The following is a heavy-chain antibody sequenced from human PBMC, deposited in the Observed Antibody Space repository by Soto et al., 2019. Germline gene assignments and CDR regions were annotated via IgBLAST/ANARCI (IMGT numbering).Heavy chain of an antibody. D-gene: IGHD3-22*01. CDR3: ARPYYDSSGYWGAMDI. Sequence: SETLSLTCXVSGGSISSSSHYWAWIRQPPGKGLEWIGSIYYDGSTHYYPSLESRVTISADMSKNQFSLRLNSVTAADTAVYYCARPYYDSSGYWGAMDIWGQGTMVTVSS. CDR1: GGSISSSSHY. V-gene: IGHV4-39*01. CDR2: IYYDGST. J-gene: IGHJ3*02.